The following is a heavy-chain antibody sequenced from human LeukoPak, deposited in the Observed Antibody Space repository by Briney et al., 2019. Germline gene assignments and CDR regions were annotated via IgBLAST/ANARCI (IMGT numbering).Heavy chain of an antibody. V-gene: IGHV4-59*11. J-gene: IGHJ6*02. CDR2: IYYTGNT. D-gene: IGHD3-10*01. CDR1: GGSISSHY. Sequence: SETLSLTCNVSGGSISSHYWSWVRQPPGKGLEWIGYIYYTGNTNHNPSLKSRVSISADTSKNQFSLKLRSVTAADTAVYYCARSYYGSGSYYAMDVWGQGTTVTVSS. CDR3: ARSYYGSGSYYAMDV.